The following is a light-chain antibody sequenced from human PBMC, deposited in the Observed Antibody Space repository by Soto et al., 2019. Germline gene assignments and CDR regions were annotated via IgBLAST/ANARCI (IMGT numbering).Light chain of an antibody. Sequence: DIQMTQSPSTLSASVGDRVTITCRASQSISSWLAWYQQKPGKAPKLLIYDASRLESGVPSRFSGSGSGTEFTLTISSLPPDDFATYYCQQYNSYSTWTFGQGTKVEIK. CDR2: DAS. CDR3: QQYNSYSTWT. J-gene: IGKJ1*01. V-gene: IGKV1-5*01. CDR1: QSISSW.